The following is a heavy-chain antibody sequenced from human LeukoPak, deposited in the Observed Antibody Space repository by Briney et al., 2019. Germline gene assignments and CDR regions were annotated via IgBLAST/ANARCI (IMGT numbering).Heavy chain of an antibody. CDR1: GYTFSSYA. CDR3: ARAPDYYGSGSYAVYYYMDV. D-gene: IGHD3-10*01. CDR2: IIPIFGTA. V-gene: IGHV1-69*05. Sequence: ASVKVSCKASGYTFSSYAISWVRQAPGQGLEWMGGIIPIFGTANYAQKFQGRVTITTDESTSTAYMELSSLRSEDTAVYYCARAPDYYGSGSYAVYYYMDVWGKGTTVTVSS. J-gene: IGHJ6*03.